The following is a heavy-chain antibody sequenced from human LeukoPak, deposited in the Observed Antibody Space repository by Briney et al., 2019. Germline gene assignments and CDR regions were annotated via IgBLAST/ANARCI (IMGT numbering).Heavy chain of an antibody. CDR3: AIRTPGTSKSEY. J-gene: IGHJ4*02. CDR2: IEQEKYEK. CDR1: GVTCRVWQ. V-gene: IGHV3-7*03. Sequence: GEALRLAWSADGVTCRVWQVSSVRRSPENGLEWVATIEQEKYEKYYGGSVRGRFTISRDNAKNSLFLHMNSLRDEDTAVYYCAIRTPGTSKSEYWGQGPLVIVS. D-gene: IGHD6-13*01.